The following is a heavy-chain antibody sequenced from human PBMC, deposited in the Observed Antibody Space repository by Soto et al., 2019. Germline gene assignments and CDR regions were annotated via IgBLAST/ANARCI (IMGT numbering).Heavy chain of an antibody. CDR3: ARYRGTGYYSDY. V-gene: IGHV3-74*01. J-gene: IGHJ4*02. D-gene: IGHD3-9*01. CDR2: INSDGIST. Sequence: EVQLVESGGGLGQPGGSLRLSCAASGFTFSNYWMNWVRQAPGKGLVWVSRINSDGISTTYADSVKGRVTISRDNAKNALYLQRNSLRAEDTAVYYCARYRGTGYYSDYWGQGTLVTCSS. CDR1: GFTFSNYW.